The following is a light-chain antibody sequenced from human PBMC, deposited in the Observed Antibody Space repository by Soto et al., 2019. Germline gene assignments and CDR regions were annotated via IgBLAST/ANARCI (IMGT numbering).Light chain of an antibody. Sequence: EFVLTQSPGTLSLSPGERATLSCRASQSVSSNYLGWYQQKPGQAPRLLIYGASSRATGIPDRFSGSGSRTDFILTITRLEPEDFAVYYCQQYDNWPRTFGQGTKVDIK. V-gene: IGKV3-20*01. CDR3: QQYDNWPRT. J-gene: IGKJ1*01. CDR1: QSVSSNY. CDR2: GAS.